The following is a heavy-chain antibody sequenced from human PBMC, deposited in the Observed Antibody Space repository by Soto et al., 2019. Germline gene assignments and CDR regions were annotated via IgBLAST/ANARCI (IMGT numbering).Heavy chain of an antibody. CDR2: INYSGST. D-gene: IGHD2-2*01. Sequence: SETLSLTCTVSGDSSSGGIFYWGWMRQLPGKGLEWIGSINYSGSTYYNPSLKSRVTISVDTSKNQFSLKLSSVTAADTAVYYCARDRIVAVPAGPYYYYMDVWAKGTTVTVSS. J-gene: IGHJ6*03. V-gene: IGHV4-39*07. CDR1: GDSSSGGIFY. CDR3: ARDRIVAVPAGPYYYYMDV.